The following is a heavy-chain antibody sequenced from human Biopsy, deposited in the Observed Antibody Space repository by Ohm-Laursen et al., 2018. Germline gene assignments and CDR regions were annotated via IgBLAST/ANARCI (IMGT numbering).Heavy chain of an antibody. D-gene: IGHD4-23*01. CDR3: ARGSNDFGGLYFPR. CDR2: ISYTGYT. V-gene: IGHV4-59*11. Sequence: GTLSLTCTVSGGSFTGHYWSWIRQPPGKGLEWIGHISYTGYTSYNASLKSRVTVSVDTSRNHFSLRLSSLTAADTAVYYCARGSNDFGGLYFPRWGQGTLLTVSS. CDR1: GGSFTGHY. J-gene: IGHJ4*02.